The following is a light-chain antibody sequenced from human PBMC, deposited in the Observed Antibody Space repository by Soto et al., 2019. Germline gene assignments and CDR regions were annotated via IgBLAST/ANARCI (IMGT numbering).Light chain of an antibody. V-gene: IGKV3-15*01. Sequence: EIVMTQSPATLSVSPGERVILSCRASQSVSDNLAWYQQKPGQAPRLLIYGASTRATTIPARFSGSGSGTEFTLTISSLQSEDFAVYYCQQYNNWPYNFGQGTRLDIK. CDR1: QSVSDN. CDR3: QQYNNWPYN. CDR2: GAS. J-gene: IGKJ2*01.